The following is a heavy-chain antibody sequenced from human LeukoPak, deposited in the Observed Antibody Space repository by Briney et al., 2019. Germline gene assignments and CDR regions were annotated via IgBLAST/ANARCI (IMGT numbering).Heavy chain of an antibody. V-gene: IGHV3-74*01. CDR3: ARDPAYEAVVVYYGMDV. J-gene: IGHJ6*02. CDR2: IHSDGSGT. D-gene: IGHD3-22*01. CDR1: GFIFSSYW. Sequence: GGSLRLSCAASGFIFSSYWMHWVRQAPGKGLVWVSRIHSDGSGTTYADSVKGRFTISRDNSKNTLYLQMNSLRDEDTAVYYCARDPAYEAVVVYYGMDVWGQGTTVTVSS.